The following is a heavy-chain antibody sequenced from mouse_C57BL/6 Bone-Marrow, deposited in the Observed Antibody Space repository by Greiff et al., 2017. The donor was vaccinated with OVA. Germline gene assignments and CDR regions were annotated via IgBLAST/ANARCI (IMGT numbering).Heavy chain of an antibody. Sequence: EVQLQESGPGMVKPSQSLSLTCTVTGYSITSGYDWHWIRHFPGNKLEWMGYISYSGSTNYNPSLKSRISITHDTSKNHFFLKLNSVTTEDTATYYCARELRFYYFDYWGQGTTLTGSS. CDR3: ARELRFYYFDY. CDR2: ISYSGST. CDR1: GYSITSGYD. J-gene: IGHJ2*01. D-gene: IGHD1-1*01. V-gene: IGHV3-1*01.